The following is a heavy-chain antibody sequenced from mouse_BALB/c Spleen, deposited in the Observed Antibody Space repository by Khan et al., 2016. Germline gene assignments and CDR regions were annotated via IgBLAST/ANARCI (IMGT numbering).Heavy chain of an antibody. J-gene: IGHJ4*01. CDR3: TRGGDLDY. CDR1: GFKIKDYY. Sequence: VQLQQSGAELVRPGALVKLSCKASGFKIKDYYIHWVKQRPEQGLEWIGWIDPENGDSINDPKFQGKASLTAETSSNPAYLQLSSLTSEDTAVDYCTRGGDLDYWGQGTSVTVSS. V-gene: IGHV14-1*02. D-gene: IGHD3-3*01. CDR2: IDPENGDS.